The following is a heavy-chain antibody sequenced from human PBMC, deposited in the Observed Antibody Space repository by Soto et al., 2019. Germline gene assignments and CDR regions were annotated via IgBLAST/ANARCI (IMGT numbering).Heavy chain of an antibody. J-gene: IGHJ4*02. V-gene: IGHV1-2*02. D-gene: IGHD3-10*01. CDR3: ARDTVPLRYGSGSYYMY. CDR2: INPNSGGT. CDR1: GYTFTGYY. Sequence: ASVKVSCKASGYTFTGYYMHWLRQAPGQGLEWMGWINPNSGGTNYAQKFQGRVAMTRDTSISTAYMELSRLRSDDTAVYYCARDTVPLRYGSGSYYMYWGQGTLVTVSS.